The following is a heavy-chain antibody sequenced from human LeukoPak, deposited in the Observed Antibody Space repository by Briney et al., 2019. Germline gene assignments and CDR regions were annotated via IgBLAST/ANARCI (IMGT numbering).Heavy chain of an antibody. V-gene: IGHV3-74*01. J-gene: IGHJ4*02. Sequence: PGGSLRLSCAASEFTFSSYWMHWVRQAPGKGLVWVSRIKGDGSSTTYADSVKGRFTISRDNTKNTLYLQMNSLTAEDTAVYRCARPFSDLVSSDYWGQGILVTVSS. CDR3: ARPFSDLVSSDY. D-gene: IGHD5/OR15-5a*01. CDR1: EFTFSSYW. CDR2: IKGDGSST.